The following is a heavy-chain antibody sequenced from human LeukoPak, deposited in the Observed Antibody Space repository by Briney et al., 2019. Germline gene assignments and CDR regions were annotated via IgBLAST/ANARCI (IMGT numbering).Heavy chain of an antibody. Sequence: GESLKISCKGPRHSFHSQWIGWVRQMPGKGLEWMGIIYPDDSDTRYSPSFQGQVTISADKSISTAYLQWNSLEASDSAIYYCARRGDSDFRIDWGQGTLVSVSS. CDR2: IYPDDSDT. CDR1: RHSFHSQW. J-gene: IGHJ4*02. CDR3: ARRGDSDFRID. V-gene: IGHV5-51*01. D-gene: IGHD2-21*02.